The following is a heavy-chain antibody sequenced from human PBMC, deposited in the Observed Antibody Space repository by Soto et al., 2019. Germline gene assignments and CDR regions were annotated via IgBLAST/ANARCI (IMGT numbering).Heavy chain of an antibody. Sequence: GGSLRLSCAPAGVTYPRYGMHWVRQAPGKGLEWVAVISYDGSNKYYADSVKGRFTISRDNSKNTLYLQMNSLRAEDTAVYYCAKDGEVVVVPAAMHHFDYWGQGT. CDR2: ISYDGSNK. D-gene: IGHD2-2*01. CDR3: AKDGEVVVVPAAMHHFDY. J-gene: IGHJ4*02. V-gene: IGHV3-30*18. CDR1: GVTYPRYG.